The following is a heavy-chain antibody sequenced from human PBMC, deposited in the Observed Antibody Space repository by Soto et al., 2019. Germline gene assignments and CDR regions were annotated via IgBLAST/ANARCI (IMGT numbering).Heavy chain of an antibody. D-gene: IGHD3-10*01. V-gene: IGHV4-39*01. CDR2: LYSGST. CDR1: GASISRGGFH. Sequence: QLQLQESGPGLVKPSETLSLTCAVSGASISRGGFHWVWIRQPPGQGLEWIGSLYSGSTYYNPSLKRRVTLSADTSKNQFSLTLSSVTAAYTAVYYCARRVSGHTFDYWGQGTLVTVSS. CDR3: ARRVSGHTFDY. J-gene: IGHJ4*02.